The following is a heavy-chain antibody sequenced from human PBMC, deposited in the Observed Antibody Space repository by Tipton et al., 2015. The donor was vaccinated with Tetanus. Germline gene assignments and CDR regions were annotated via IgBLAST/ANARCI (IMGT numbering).Heavy chain of an antibody. CDR3: ARGMGSSFDY. D-gene: IGHD6-13*01. J-gene: IGHJ4*02. CDR2: ISYDGGNK. CDR1: GFTFSSYA. Sequence: SLRLSCAASGFTFSSYAMHWVRQAPGKGLEWVAVISYDGGNKYYADSVKGRFTISRDNSKNTLYLQMNSLRAEDTAVYYCARGMGSSFDYWGQGTLVTVSS. V-gene: IGHV3-30-3*01.